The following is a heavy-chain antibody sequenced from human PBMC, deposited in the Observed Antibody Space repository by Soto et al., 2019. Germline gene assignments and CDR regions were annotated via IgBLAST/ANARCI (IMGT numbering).Heavy chain of an antibody. J-gene: IGHJ3*02. CDR3: ARDPSEEWLVTRAFDI. V-gene: IGHV1-69*06. Sequence: SVKVSCKASGGTFSSYAISWVRQAPGQGLEWMGGIIPIFGTANYAQKFQGRVTITADKSTSTAYMELSRLRSEDTAVYYCARDPSEEWLVTRAFDIWGQGTRVIVSS. D-gene: IGHD6-19*01. CDR1: GGTFSSYA. CDR2: IIPIFGTA.